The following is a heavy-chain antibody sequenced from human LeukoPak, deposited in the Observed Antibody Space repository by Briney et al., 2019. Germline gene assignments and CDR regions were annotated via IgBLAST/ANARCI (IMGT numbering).Heavy chain of an antibody. CDR3: ATRGATYTYGYSWFDP. J-gene: IGHJ5*02. Sequence: GGSLRLSCVDSGFTLSDAWMNWVRQVPGKGLEWIGRIKSKTHGETTEYAAPVKGRFTISRDDSKNTLYLQMNSLKIEDSGLYYCATRGATYTYGYSWFDPWGQGTLVTVSS. CDR2: IKSKTHGETT. D-gene: IGHD5-18*01. V-gene: IGHV3-15*01. CDR1: GFTLSDAW.